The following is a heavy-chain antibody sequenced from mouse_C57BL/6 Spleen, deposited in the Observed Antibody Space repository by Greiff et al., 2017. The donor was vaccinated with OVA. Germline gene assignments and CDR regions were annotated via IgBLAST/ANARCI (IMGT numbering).Heavy chain of an antibody. J-gene: IGHJ2*01. CDR3: ARNWDY. V-gene: IGHV5-6*01. Sequence: EVQLVESGGDLVKPGGSLKLSCAASGFTFSSYGMSWVRQTPDKRLEWVATISSGGSYTYYPDSVKGRFTISRDKAKNTLYLQMSRLKSEDTAMYYCARNWDYWGQGTTLTVSS. CDR1: GFTFSSYG. CDR2: ISSGGSYT. D-gene: IGHD4-1*01.